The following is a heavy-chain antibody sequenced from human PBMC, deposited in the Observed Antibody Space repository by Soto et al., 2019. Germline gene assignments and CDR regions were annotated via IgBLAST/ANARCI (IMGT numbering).Heavy chain of an antibody. J-gene: IGHJ4*02. CDR3: ARGITMVRGVIIRYYYFDY. CDR2: IYYSGST. D-gene: IGHD3-10*01. V-gene: IGHV4-59*05. Sequence: SETLSLTCTVSGGSISSYYWSWIRQPPGKGLEWIGSIYYSGSTYYNPSLKSRVTISVDTSKNQFSLKLSSVTAADTAVYYCARGITMVRGVIIRYYYFDYWGQGTLVTVSS. CDR1: GGSISSYY.